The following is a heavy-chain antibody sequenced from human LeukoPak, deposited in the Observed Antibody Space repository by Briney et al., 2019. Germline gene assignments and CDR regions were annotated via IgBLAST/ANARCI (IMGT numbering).Heavy chain of an antibody. CDR1: GFTFSSYA. CDR2: ISYDGSNK. D-gene: IGHD5-18*01. Sequence: PGGSLRLSCAASGFTFSSYAMHWVRQAPGKGLEWVAVISYDGSNKYYADSVKGRFTISRDNSKNTLYLQMNSLRAEDTAVYYCASLDTAMVLTDYWGQGTLVTVSS. J-gene: IGHJ4*02. V-gene: IGHV3-30-3*01. CDR3: ASLDTAMVLTDY.